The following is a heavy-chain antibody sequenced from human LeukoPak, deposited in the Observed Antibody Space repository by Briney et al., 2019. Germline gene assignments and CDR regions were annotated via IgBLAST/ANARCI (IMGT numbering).Heavy chain of an antibody. CDR1: GASISGYY. CDR3: AREIEVAGRGLDY. CDR2: IYSSGSS. D-gene: IGHD6-19*01. V-gene: IGHV4-4*07. J-gene: IGHJ4*02. Sequence: SETLSLTCTVSGASISGYYWSWIRQPAGKGLEWIGRIYSSGSSNYNPSLKSRITMSFDTSKNQFSLNLSSVTAADTAVYYCAREIEVAGRGLDYWGQGSLVTVSS.